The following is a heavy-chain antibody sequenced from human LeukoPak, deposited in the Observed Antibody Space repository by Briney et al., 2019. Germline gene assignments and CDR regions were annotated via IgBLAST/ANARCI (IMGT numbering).Heavy chain of an antibody. CDR1: GFTFSIYG. V-gene: IGHV3-33*06. CDR2: IWYDGSNK. D-gene: IGHD6-19*01. Sequence: PGRSLRLSCAASGFTFSIYGMHWVRQAPGKGLEWVAVIWYDGSNKYYADSVKGRFTISRDNSKNTLYLQMNSLRAEDTAVYYCAKGRRYSSGWYHFDYWGQGTLVTVSS. CDR3: AKGRRYSSGWYHFDY. J-gene: IGHJ4*02.